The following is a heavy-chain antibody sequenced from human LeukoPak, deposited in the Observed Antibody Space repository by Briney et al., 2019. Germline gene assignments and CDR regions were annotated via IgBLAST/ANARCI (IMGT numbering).Heavy chain of an antibody. V-gene: IGHV3-49*04. CDR1: GFTFGDYA. Sequence: PGGSLRLSCTASGFTFGDYAMTWVRQAPGKGLEWVGFIRSKAYGGTTEYAASVKGRFTISRDDSKSIAYLQMNSLKTEDTAAYYCTRDQTPYYWGQGTLVTVSS. J-gene: IGHJ4*02. CDR3: TRDQTPYY. CDR2: IRSKAYGGTT.